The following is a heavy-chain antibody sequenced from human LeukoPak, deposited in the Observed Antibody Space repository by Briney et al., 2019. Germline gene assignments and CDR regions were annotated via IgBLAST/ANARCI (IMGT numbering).Heavy chain of an antibody. CDR1: GFTFSTYS. V-gene: IGHV3-21*01. Sequence: PGGSLRLSCAASGFTFSTYSMNWVRQAPGKGLEWVSSISSRRSYIYYADSVKGRFTISRDNAKNSLYLQMNSLRAEDTAVYYCARGLYGDSAFDYWGQGTLVTVSS. CDR2: ISSRRSYI. CDR3: ARGLYGDSAFDY. J-gene: IGHJ4*02. D-gene: IGHD4-17*01.